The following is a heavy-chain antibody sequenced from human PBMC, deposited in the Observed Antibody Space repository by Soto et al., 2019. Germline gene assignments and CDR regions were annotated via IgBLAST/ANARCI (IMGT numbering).Heavy chain of an antibody. D-gene: IGHD1-26*01. CDR2: IYSGGST. V-gene: IGHV3-66*01. J-gene: IGHJ3*02. CDR3: ARTPGDSGSYRNDAFDI. Sequence: EVQLVESGGGLVQPGGSLRLSCAASGFTVSSNYMSWVRQAPGKGLEWVSVIYSGGSTYYADSVKGRFTISRDNSKNTLYLQMNSLRAEDTAVYYCARTPGDSGSYRNDAFDIWGQGTMVTVSS. CDR1: GFTVSSNY.